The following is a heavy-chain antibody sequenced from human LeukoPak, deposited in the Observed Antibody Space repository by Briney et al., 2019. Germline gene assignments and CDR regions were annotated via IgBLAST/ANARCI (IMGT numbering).Heavy chain of an antibody. CDR2: ISGSGGST. J-gene: IGHJ4*02. Sequence: QTGGSLRLSCAAFGFTFDNYAMHWVRQAPGKGLEWVSGISGSGGSTYYADSVKGRFTISRDNSKNTPYLQMNSLRAEDTAVYYCAKLGYCSSTSCYGYGYWGQGTLVTVSS. D-gene: IGHD2-2*01. CDR1: GFTFDNYA. CDR3: AKLGYCSSTSCYGYGY. V-gene: IGHV3-23*01.